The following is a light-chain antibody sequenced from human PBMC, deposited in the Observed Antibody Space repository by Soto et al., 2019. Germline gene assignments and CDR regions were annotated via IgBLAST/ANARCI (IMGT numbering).Light chain of an antibody. CDR3: QQYNNWPTLT. Sequence: EIVMTQSPATLSVSPGERATLSCRASQSVSSNLAWYQQKPGQAPRLLIYGASTRATGIPARFSGSGSGTEFTLTISSLQSEDFAVYYCQQYNNWPTLTFGGGTKVEIQ. CDR2: GAS. J-gene: IGKJ4*01. V-gene: IGKV3-15*01. CDR1: QSVSSN.